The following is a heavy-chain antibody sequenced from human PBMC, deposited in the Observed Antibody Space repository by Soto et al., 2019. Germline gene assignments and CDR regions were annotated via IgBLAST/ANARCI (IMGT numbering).Heavy chain of an antibody. J-gene: IGHJ4*02. CDR1: VFTFSDAW. CDR3: TTNDY. CDR2: IKGKSDGGTV. V-gene: IGHV3-15*01. Sequence: GGSLRLSSTASVFTFSDAWMTWVRQAPGKGLEWVGRIKGKSDGGTVEYAAPVKGRFIMTRDDSKSMLYLHMNSLKTEDTAMYYCTTNDYWGQGTLVTVSS.